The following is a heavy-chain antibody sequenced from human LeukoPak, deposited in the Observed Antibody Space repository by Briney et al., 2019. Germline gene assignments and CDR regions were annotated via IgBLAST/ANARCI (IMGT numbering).Heavy chain of an antibody. CDR3: ARDPRSYRSRGHDC. CDR2: ISSSGSNI. D-gene: IGHD5-18*01. Sequence: GGSLRLSCAASGFTFSDYYMSWLRQAPGKGLEWVAYISSSGSNIYYADSVKGRFTISRDNPKNSLYLQMNSLRAEDAAVYFGARDPRSYRSRGHDCRGPGTLVTV. CDR1: GFTFSDYY. J-gene: IGHJ4*01. V-gene: IGHV3-11*01.